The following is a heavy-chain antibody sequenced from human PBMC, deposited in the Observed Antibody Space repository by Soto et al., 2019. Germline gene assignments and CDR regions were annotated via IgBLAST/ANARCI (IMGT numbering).Heavy chain of an antibody. CDR3: ARLLITMVRGVIDP. D-gene: IGHD3-10*01. J-gene: IGHJ5*02. V-gene: IGHV3-48*02. Sequence: GGSLRLSCAASGFTFSSYNMNWVRQAPGRGLEWVSYIGSAGSTINYADSVKGRFTISRDNDENSLFLQMNSLRDEDTAVYYCARLLITMVRGVIDPWGQGTLVTVSS. CDR1: GFTFSSYN. CDR2: IGSAGSTI.